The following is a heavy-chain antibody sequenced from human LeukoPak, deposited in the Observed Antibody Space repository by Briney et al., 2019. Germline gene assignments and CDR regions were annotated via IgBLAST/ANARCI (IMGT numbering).Heavy chain of an antibody. J-gene: IGHJ5*02. V-gene: IGHV1-2*02. CDR1: GYTFTGYY. CDR3: ARAIPEYCSSTSCYGWFDP. D-gene: IGHD2-2*01. Sequence: ASVKASCKASGYTFTGYYMHWVRQAPGQGLEWMGWINPNSGGTNYAQKFQGRVTMTRDTSISTAYMELSRLRSDDTAVYYCARAIPEYCSSTSCYGWFDPWGQGTLVTVSS. CDR2: INPNSGGT.